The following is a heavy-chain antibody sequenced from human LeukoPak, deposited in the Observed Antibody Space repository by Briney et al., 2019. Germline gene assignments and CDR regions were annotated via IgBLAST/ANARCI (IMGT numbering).Heavy chain of an antibody. J-gene: IGHJ6*02. CDR3: ARGPGVGYYYYYYGMDV. CDR2: IYYSGST. CDR1: GGSISSHYY. Sequence: SETLSLTCTVSGGSISSHYYWIWIRQPPGKGLEWIGSIYYSGSTYYNPSLKSRVTISLDTSKNQFSLKLSSVTAADTAVYYCARGPGVGYYYYYYGMDVWGQGTTVTVSS. V-gene: IGHV4-39*01. D-gene: IGHD3-10*01.